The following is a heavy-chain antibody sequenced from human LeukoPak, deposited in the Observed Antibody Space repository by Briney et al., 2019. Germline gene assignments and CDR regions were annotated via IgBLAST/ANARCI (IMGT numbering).Heavy chain of an antibody. D-gene: IGHD1-1*01. Sequence: GGSLRLSCAASGFTFDDYAMHWVRQAPGKGLEWVSGIGWNSVNIAYADSVKGRFTISRDNAKNSLDLQMSSLRVEDTAVYYCMCWGTDNHWGQGILVTVSS. CDR3: MCWGTDNH. J-gene: IGHJ4*02. CDR2: IGWNSVNI. V-gene: IGHV3-9*01. CDR1: GFTFDDYA.